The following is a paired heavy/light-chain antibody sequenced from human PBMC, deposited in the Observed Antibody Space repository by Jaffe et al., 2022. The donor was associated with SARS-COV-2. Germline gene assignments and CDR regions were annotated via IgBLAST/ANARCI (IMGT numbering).Light chain of an antibody. CDR3: QQYSYWYT. CDR1: QSISSN. CDR2: GAS. Sequence: EIVMTQSPASLSVSPGERATLSCRASQSISSNLAWYQQKPGQAPRLLIYGASTRATGVPDRFSGSGSGTEFTLTISSLQSEDFALYYCQQYSYWYTFGLGTKLEIK. V-gene: IGKV3-15*01. J-gene: IGKJ2*01.
Heavy chain of an antibody. J-gene: IGHJ4*02. CDR3: TTDRGSSGYEYFFDD. D-gene: IGHD3-22*01. V-gene: IGHV3-15*01. CDR2: IKTKSDGGTT. Sequence: EVQLVESGGGLVKPGGSLRLSCAASGFSFSNAWMSWVRQAPGKGLEWVGRIKTKSDGGTTDFAAPVKGRFTISRDDSKNTLYLQMNGLKTEDTAVYYCTTDRGSSGYEYFFDDWGQGTLVTVSS. CDR1: GFSFSNAW.